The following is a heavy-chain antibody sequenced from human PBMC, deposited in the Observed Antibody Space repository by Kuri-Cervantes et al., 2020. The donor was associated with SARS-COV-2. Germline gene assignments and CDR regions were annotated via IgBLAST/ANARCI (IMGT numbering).Heavy chain of an antibody. CDR1: GGSFSGYY. CDR2: INHSGST. CDR3: ARGIYYGMDV. Sequence: SETLSLTCAVYGGSFSGYYWSWIRQPPGKGLEWIGEINHSGSTNYNPSLKSRVTISVDTSKNQFSLQLNSVTPEDTAVYYCARGIYYGMDVWGQGTTVTVSS. V-gene: IGHV4-34*01. J-gene: IGHJ6*02.